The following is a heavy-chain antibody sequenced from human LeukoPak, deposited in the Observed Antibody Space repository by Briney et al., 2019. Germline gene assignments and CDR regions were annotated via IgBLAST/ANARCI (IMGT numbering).Heavy chain of an antibody. Sequence: GGSLRLSCAASGFTVSSNYMSWVRQAPGKGLEWVSVIYSGGSTYYSESGKGGFTISRDNSKNTLFLQMNSLRAEDTAVYYCARDSVTVAGRDYWGQGTLVTVSS. CDR3: ARDSVTVAGRDY. CDR2: IYSGGST. V-gene: IGHV3-53*01. D-gene: IGHD6-19*01. J-gene: IGHJ4*02. CDR1: GFTVSSNY.